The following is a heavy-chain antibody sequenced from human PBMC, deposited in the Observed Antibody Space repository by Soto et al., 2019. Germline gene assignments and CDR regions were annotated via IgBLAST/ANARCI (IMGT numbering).Heavy chain of an antibody. CDR2: ICYSGTT. J-gene: IGHJ4*02. D-gene: IGHD4-17*01. V-gene: IGHV4-31*03. CDR1: GDSIISGGSF. Sequence: SETLSLTCTVSGDSIISGGSFWNWIRHHPGKGLEWIGYICYSGTTFYNPSLESRLSISVDTSNNQFSLNLTSVTAADRAVYFCLRVRLRWRYFDYWGQGALVTVSS. CDR3: LRVRLRWRYFDY.